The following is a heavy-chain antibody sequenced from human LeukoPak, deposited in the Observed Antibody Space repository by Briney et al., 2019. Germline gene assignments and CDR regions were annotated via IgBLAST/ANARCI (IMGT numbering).Heavy chain of an antibody. D-gene: IGHD6-19*01. J-gene: IGHJ4*02. V-gene: IGHV4-39*01. Sequence: AETLSLTCTVSGGSISSSSYYWGWIRQPPGKGLEWFGRIYYSGSTYYTPTLKSRVTISVDTPKNQFSLKLSSVTAADTAVYYCARHDLAVAGRDYFDYWGQGTLVTVSS. CDR3: ARHDLAVAGRDYFDY. CDR2: IYYSGST. CDR1: GGSISSSSYY.